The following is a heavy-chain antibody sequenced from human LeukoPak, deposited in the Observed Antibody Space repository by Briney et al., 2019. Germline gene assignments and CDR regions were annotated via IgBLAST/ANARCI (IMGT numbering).Heavy chain of an antibody. CDR2: IYYSGNT. J-gene: IGHJ4*02. Sequence: SETLSLTCTVSGVSISSSNSYWGWIRQPPGKGLEWIGSIYYSGNTYYNASLKSQVSISIDTSKNQFSLRLTSVTAADTAVYYCARDLLSRMATGVGFDYWGQGTLVTVSS. D-gene: IGHD5-24*01. CDR3: ARDLLSRMATGVGFDY. V-gene: IGHV4-39*02. CDR1: GVSISSSNSY.